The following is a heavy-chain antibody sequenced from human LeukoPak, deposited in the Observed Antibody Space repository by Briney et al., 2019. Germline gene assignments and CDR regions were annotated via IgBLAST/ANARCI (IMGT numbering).Heavy chain of an antibody. J-gene: IGHJ5*02. Sequence: SVKVSCKASGGTFSSYAISWVRQAPGQGLEWMGGIIPIFGTANYAQKFQGRVTITADESTSTAYMELSSLRSEDTAVYYCAREVGAIRYRWFDPWGQGTLVTVSS. CDR3: AREVGAIRYRWFDP. CDR2: IIPIFGTA. CDR1: GGTFSSYA. V-gene: IGHV1-69*13. D-gene: IGHD1-26*01.